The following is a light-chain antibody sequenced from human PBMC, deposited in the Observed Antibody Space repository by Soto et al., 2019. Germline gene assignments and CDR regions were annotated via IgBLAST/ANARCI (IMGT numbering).Light chain of an antibody. Sequence: QSALTQPASVSGSPGQSITISCTGTSSDVGSHSRVSWYQQHPGKAPKLMIYEDTKRPSGVSDRFSGSKSDNTASLTISGLQAEDEADYYCCSDAVSKVFGTGTKVTVL. CDR3: CSDAVSKV. V-gene: IGLV2-23*01. CDR2: EDT. CDR1: SSDVGSHSR. J-gene: IGLJ1*01.